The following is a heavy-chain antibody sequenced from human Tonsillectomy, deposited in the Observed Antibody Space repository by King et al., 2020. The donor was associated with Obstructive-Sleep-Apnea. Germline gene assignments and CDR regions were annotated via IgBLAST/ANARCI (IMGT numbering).Heavy chain of an antibody. CDR3: ARGQLVRTLDY. CDR1: GYTLTSYG. CDR2: ISAYSGNT. Sequence: VQLVESGTEVKKPGASVKVSCKASGYTLTSYGFNWVRQAPGQGLEWMGWISAYSGNTNYAQKLQGRITMTTDTSTSTAYMELRSLSSDDTAVYYCARGQLVRTLDYWGQGTLVTVSS. D-gene: IGHD6-6*01. J-gene: IGHJ4*02. V-gene: IGHV1-18*04.